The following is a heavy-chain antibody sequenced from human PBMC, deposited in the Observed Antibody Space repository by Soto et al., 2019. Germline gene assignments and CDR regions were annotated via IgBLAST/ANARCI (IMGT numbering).Heavy chain of an antibody. CDR3: ARNGVLDY. CDR2: ILYSGPT. J-gene: IGHJ4*01. Sequence: SETLSLTCTVSGGSISSGYYYWSGIRQPPGKGLEWIGYILYSGPTNYNPSLESRLTISVDTPKNQFSLKLTSVTAADTAVYYCARNGVLDYWGRGTLVTVSS. D-gene: IGHD2-8*01. CDR1: GGSISSGYYY. V-gene: IGHV4-30-4*01.